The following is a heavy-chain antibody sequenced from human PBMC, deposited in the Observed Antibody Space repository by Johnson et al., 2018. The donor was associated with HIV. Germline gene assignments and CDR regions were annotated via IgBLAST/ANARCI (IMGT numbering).Heavy chain of an antibody. V-gene: IGHV3-33*06. Sequence: QVQLVESGGGVVQPGRSLRLSCTASGFTFSSYGMHWVRQAPGKGLEWVAVIWYDGSNKYYADSVKGRFTMSRDNSKNTLYLHMKSLRPEDTSVYYCAKDSRRWGAFSDAFDIWGQGTLVTVSS. CDR3: AKDSRRWGAFSDAFDI. J-gene: IGHJ3*02. D-gene: IGHD1-26*01. CDR1: GFTFSSYG. CDR2: IWYDGSNK.